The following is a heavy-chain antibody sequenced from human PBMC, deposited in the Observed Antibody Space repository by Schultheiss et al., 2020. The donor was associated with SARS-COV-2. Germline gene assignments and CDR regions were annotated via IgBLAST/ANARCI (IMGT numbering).Heavy chain of an antibody. D-gene: IGHD6-19*01. CDR1: GFTFSSYG. CDR2: ISYDGSDK. CDR3: AKDVAVASLFDY. V-gene: IGHV3-30*18. J-gene: IGHJ4*02. Sequence: GGSLRLSCAASGFTFSSYGMHWVRQTPGKGLEWVAVISYDGSDKYYADSVKGRFTISRDNSKNTLYLQMNSLRAEDTAVYYCAKDVAVASLFDYWGQGTLVTVSS.